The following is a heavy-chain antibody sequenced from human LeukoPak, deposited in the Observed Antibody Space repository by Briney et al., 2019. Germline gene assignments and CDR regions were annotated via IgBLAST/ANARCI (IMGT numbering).Heavy chain of an antibody. J-gene: IGHJ4*02. CDR3: ARSSGYYTYYFDY. CDR1: GGSISSSSYY. D-gene: IGHD3-3*01. V-gene: IGHV4-39*07. CDR2: IYYSGST. Sequence: SETLSLTCTVSGGSISSSSYYWGWVRQPPGKGLEWIGSIYYSGSTYYNPSLNSRVTISVDTSKNQFSLKLSSVTAADTAVYYCARSSGYYTYYFDYWGQGTLVTVSS.